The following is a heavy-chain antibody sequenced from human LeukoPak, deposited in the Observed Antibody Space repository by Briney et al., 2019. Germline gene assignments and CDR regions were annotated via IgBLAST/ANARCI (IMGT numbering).Heavy chain of an antibody. D-gene: IGHD3-22*01. CDR1: GFTFSSYW. V-gene: IGHV3-74*01. CDR3: AKSNSHYYDSSGYYG. Sequence: GGSLRLSCAASGFTFSSYWMHWVRQAPRKGLVWVSRINTDGSITSYADSVKGRFTISRDNAKKTLYLQMNSLRAEDTAVYYCAKSNSHYYDSSGYYGWGQGTLVTVSS. CDR2: INTDGSIT. J-gene: IGHJ4*02.